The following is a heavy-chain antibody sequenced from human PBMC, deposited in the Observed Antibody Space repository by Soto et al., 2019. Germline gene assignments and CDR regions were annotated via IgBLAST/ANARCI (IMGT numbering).Heavy chain of an antibody. V-gene: IGHV1-46*01. CDR3: ARDNPKGNYAGGAMDV. CDR1: GYTLTDYF. D-gene: IGHD1-7*01. CDR2: IKPSAGRR. Sequence: QVQLVQSGAEVKKPGASVKVSCKASGYTLTDYFLHWVRQAPGQGLEWMGMIKPSAGRRGNAQKLQGRATVTWDTSTSTVYMELSSLRSEDTAVYYCARDNPKGNYAGGAMDVWGQGTTVTVSS. J-gene: IGHJ6*02.